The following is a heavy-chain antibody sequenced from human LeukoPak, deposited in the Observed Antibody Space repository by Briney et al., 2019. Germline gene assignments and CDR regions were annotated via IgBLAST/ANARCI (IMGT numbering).Heavy chain of an antibody. CDR3: AKGIYLSNYYYYGMDV. Sequence: GGSLRLSCAASGFTFSSYAMSWVRQAPGKGLEWVSAISGSGGSTYYADSVKGRFTISRDNSKNTLYLQMNSLRAEDTAVYYCAKGIYLSNYYYYGMDVWGQGATVTVSS. CDR2: ISGSGGST. J-gene: IGHJ6*02. V-gene: IGHV3-23*01. CDR1: GFTFSSYA. D-gene: IGHD4-4*01.